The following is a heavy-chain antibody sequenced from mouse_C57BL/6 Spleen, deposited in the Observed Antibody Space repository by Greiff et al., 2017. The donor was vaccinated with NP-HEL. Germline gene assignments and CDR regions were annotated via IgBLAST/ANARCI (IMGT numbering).Heavy chain of an antibody. CDR2: IYIGNGYT. CDR1: GYTFTSYG. J-gene: IGHJ4*01. Sequence: VQLQQSVAELVRPGSSVKMSCKTSGYTFTSYGINWVKQRPGQGLEWIGYIYIGNGYTEYNEKFKGKATLTSDTSSSTAYMQLSSLTSEDSAIYFCARSSITTVVARDYAMDYWGQGTSVTVSS. V-gene: IGHV1-58*01. CDR3: ARSSITTVVARDYAMDY. D-gene: IGHD1-1*01.